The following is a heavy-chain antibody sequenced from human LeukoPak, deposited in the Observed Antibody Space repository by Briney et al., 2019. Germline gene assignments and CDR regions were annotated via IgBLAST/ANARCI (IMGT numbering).Heavy chain of an antibody. Sequence: GGSLRLSCAASGFTFSSYWMSWVRQAPGKGLEWVANIKQDGSEKYYVDSVKGRFTISRDNAKNSLYLQMNSLRAEDTTVYYCARGGQPPTGPIVVVIAYFDYWGQGTLVTVSS. D-gene: IGHD2-21*01. CDR1: GFTFSSYW. CDR2: IKQDGSEK. J-gene: IGHJ4*02. V-gene: IGHV3-7*01. CDR3: ARGGQPPTGPIVVVIAYFDY.